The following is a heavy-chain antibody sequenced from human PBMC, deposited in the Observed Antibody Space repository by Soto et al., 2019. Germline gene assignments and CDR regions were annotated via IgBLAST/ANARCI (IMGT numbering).Heavy chain of an antibody. D-gene: IGHD3-10*01. CDR2: IYYSGST. CDR1: GGSISSYY. CDR3: ARGRKYGSWRPHYFDY. V-gene: IGHV4-59*01. Sequence: SETLSLTCTVSGGSISSYYWSWIRQPPGKGLEWIGYIYYSGSTNYNPSLKSRVTISVDTSKNQFSLKLSSVTAADTAVYYCARGRKYGSWRPHYFDYWGQGTLVTVSS. J-gene: IGHJ4*02.